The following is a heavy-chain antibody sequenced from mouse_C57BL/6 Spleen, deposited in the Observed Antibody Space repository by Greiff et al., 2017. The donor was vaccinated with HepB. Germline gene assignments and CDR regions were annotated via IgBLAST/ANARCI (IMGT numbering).Heavy chain of an antibody. Sequence: EVQLLESGPELVKPGASVKISCTASGFTFTDYNMDWVKQNHGKSLEWIGDINPNNGGTNYTQKFKGKATMTVDNSSSTAYMELRSLTSEDTAVYNCARGDFWFAYWGQGTLVTVSA. D-gene: IGHD2-13*01. V-gene: IGHV1-18*01. CDR1: GFTFTDYN. CDR2: INPNNGGT. CDR3: ARGDFWFAY. J-gene: IGHJ3*01.